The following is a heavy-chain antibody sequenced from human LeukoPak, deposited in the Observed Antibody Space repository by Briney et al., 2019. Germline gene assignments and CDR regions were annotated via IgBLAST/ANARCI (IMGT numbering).Heavy chain of an antibody. CDR1: GGTFSNYA. CDR2: IIPIFGTA. D-gene: IGHD3-3*01. Sequence: SVKVSCKASGGTFSNYAISWVRQAPGQGLEWMGGIIPIFGTANYAQKFQGRVTITPDKSTSTAYMELSSLRSEDTAVYYCARGKAFTNDAFDIWGQGTMVTVSS. J-gene: IGHJ3*02. CDR3: ARGKAFTNDAFDI. V-gene: IGHV1-69*06.